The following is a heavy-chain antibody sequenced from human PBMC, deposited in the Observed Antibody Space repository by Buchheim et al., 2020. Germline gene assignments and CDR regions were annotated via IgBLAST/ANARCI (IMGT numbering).Heavy chain of an antibody. V-gene: IGHV4-59*01. Sequence: QVQLQESGPGLVKPSETLSLTCTVSGGSISSYYWSWIRQPPGKGLEWIGYIYYSGSTNYNPSLKSRVTISSDTSKNQFSLNLSSVTAADTAVYYCARDLGYSGYEYYYGMDVWGQGTT. CDR2: IYYSGST. J-gene: IGHJ6*02. CDR3: ARDLGYSGYEYYYGMDV. CDR1: GGSISSYY. D-gene: IGHD5-12*01.